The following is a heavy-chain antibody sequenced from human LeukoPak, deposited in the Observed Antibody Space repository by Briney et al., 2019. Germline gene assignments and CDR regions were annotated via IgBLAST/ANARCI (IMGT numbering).Heavy chain of an antibody. CDR1: GFPFDEFA. Sequence: PGGSLRLSCVASGFPFDEFAMHWVRQAPGKGLEWVSVISWNSGSTHYANSVKGRFTISRDNAKNSLYLQTNSLRDEDTAVYYCARDGAGSNYGLYHYGMDVWGQGTTVTVSS. D-gene: IGHD4-11*01. CDR3: ARDGAGSNYGLYHYGMDV. J-gene: IGHJ6*02. CDR2: ISWNSGST. V-gene: IGHV3-9*01.